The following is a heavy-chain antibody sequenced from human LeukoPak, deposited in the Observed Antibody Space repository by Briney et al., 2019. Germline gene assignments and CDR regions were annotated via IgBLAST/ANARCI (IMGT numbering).Heavy chain of an antibody. D-gene: IGHD3-10*01. CDR2: IYYSGST. V-gene: IGHV4-59*01. CDR1: GGSISSYY. Sequence: SETLSLTCTVSGGSISSYYWSWIRQPPGKGLEWIGYIYYSGSTNYNPSLKSRVTISVDTSKNQFSLKLSSVIAADTAVYYCASAMVRGVPLFDYWGQGTLVTVSS. CDR3: ASAMVRGVPLFDY. J-gene: IGHJ4*02.